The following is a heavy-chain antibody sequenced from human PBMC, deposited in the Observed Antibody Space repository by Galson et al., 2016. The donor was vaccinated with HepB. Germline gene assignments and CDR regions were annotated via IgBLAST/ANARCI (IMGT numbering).Heavy chain of an antibody. CDR1: GGSISSDGYY. Sequence: TLSLTCTVSGGSISSDGYYWSWIRQHPGKGLEWIGYIYYSGSTYYTPSLKSRVTISADPSTNEFSLKLSSVTAADTAVYYCASGYCSGGSCYFDSWGQGTLVTVSS. D-gene: IGHD2-15*01. J-gene: IGHJ4*02. CDR3: ASGYCSGGSCYFDS. CDR2: IYYSGST. V-gene: IGHV4-31*03.